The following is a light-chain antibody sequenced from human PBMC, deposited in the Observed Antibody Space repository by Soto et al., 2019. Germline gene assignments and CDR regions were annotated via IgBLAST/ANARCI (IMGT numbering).Light chain of an antibody. CDR3: QQYNSYSRT. Sequence: DIQMTQSPSTLSASVGDRVTITCRASQSISSWLAWYQQKPGKAPKLLIYDASSLESGVPSRFSGSGSGTECTLTISSLQPDDFATYYCQQYNSYSRTFGQGTKVEI. CDR2: DAS. V-gene: IGKV1-5*01. J-gene: IGKJ1*01. CDR1: QSISSW.